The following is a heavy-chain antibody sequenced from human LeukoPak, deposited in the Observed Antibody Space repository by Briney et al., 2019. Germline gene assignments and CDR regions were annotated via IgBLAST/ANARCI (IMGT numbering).Heavy chain of an antibody. V-gene: IGHV3-7*01. CDR1: GFTFSSYW. J-gene: IGHJ6*03. D-gene: IGHD5-18*01. Sequence: GGSLRLSCAASGFTFSSYWMSWVRQAPGKGLEWVANIKRDGSEKYYVDSVKGRFTISRDNAKNSLYLQMNSLRAEDTAVYYCARGRGYSYGTLHYYYMDVWGKGTTVTVSS. CDR3: ARGRGYSYGTLHYYYMDV. CDR2: IKRDGSEK.